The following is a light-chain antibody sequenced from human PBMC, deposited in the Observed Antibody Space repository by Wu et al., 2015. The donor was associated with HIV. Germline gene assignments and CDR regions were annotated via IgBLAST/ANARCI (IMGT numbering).Light chain of an antibody. CDR3: QQYNNWPLT. CDR1: QSVSGS. Sequence: EIVMTQSPATLSLSPGERATLSCRASQSVSGSLAWYQQKPGQAPRLLIYGASTRAAGIPARFSGSGSGTEFTLTINSLQSVDFAVYYCQQYNNWPLTFGGGTKVEIK. J-gene: IGKJ4*01. CDR2: GAS. V-gene: IGKV3-15*01.